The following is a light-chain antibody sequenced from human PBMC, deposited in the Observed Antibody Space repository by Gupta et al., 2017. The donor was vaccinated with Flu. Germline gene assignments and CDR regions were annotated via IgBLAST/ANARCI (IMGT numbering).Light chain of an antibody. CDR2: VAS. J-gene: IGKJ2*01. Sequence: EIKMTESPSSLSASVGDRVTITCRASQNIYNYLNWYQQKPGKAPKLLIYVASRLRSGVPSRFSGSESGTDFTLIINRLQPEDFATYYCQQRYSSPRTFGQGTKVEIK. CDR3: QQRYSSPRT. CDR1: QNIYNY. V-gene: IGKV1-39*01.